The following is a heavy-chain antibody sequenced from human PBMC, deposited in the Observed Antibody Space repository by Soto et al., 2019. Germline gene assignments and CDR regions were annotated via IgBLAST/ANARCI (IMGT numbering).Heavy chain of an antibody. J-gene: IGHJ4*02. CDR3: AREDFGDKIDY. V-gene: IGHV1-18*01. CDR1: GYTFTNYG. Sequence: ASVKVSCKASGYTFTNYGISWVRQAPGQGLEWMGWISPYNGHTHYTQRFQGRVTMTTDTSTTTAFMELRSLSSDATAVYYCAREDFGDKIDYWGQGTLVTVSS. CDR2: ISPYNGHT. D-gene: IGHD3-10*01.